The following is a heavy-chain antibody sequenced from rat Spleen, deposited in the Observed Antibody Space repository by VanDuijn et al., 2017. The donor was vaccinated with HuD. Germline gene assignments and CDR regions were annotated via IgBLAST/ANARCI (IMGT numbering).Heavy chain of an antibody. J-gene: IGHJ3*01. D-gene: IGHD1-11*01. V-gene: IGHV5-29*01. Sequence: EVQLVESDGGLVQPGRSLKLSCAASGFTFSDYYMAWVRQAPTKGLEWVATINYDGSSIYYRDSVKGRFTISRDNAKTILYLRMDSLRSEDTATYYCARPTNYGGPLVYWGQGTLVTVSS. CDR3: ARPTNYGGPLVY. CDR2: INYDGSSI. CDR1: GFTFSDYY.